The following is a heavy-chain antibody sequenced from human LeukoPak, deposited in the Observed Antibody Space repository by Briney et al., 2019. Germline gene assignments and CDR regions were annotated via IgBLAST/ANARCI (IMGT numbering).Heavy chain of an antibody. CDR2: FDPESGET. Sequence: ASVRVSCKISGSFLNDLCMHWVRQAPGKGLTWMGGFDPESGETVYAQKFQGRVTMTEDTSTDTAYMELSGLTSEDTALYFCATPAAVVAATIARYPFDVWGQGTMVTVSS. J-gene: IGHJ3*01. CDR1: GSFLNDLC. V-gene: IGHV1-24*01. D-gene: IGHD2-2*02. CDR3: ATPAAVVAATIARYPFDV.